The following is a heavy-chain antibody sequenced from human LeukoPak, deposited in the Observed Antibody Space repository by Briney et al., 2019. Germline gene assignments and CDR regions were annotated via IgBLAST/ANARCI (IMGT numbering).Heavy chain of an antibody. J-gene: IGHJ4*02. CDR3: ARRTNGGKSY. CDR1: GGSISSSSYY. CDR2: IYYSGST. Sequence: SETLSLTCTVSGGSISSSSYYWAWIRQPPGKGLEWIGSIYYSGSTYYNPSLKSRVTISVDTSKNQFSLKLSSVTAADTAVYYCARRTNGGKSYWGQGTLVTVSS. D-gene: IGHD4-23*01. V-gene: IGHV4-39*01.